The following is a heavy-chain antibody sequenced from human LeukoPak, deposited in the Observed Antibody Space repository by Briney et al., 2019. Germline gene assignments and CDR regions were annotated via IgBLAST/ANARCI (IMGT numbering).Heavy chain of an antibody. J-gene: IGHJ4*02. CDR3: AKSIAVAGFAGGRTLDY. CDR2: IRYDGSDE. CDR1: GLSFNNYG. D-gene: IGHD6-19*01. Sequence: PGGALRLSCAASGLSFNNYGMHWVRQAPGRGLEWVAFIRYDGSDEYYADSVNGRFTISRDNSKNTLCLQMNSLRAEDTAVYYCAKSIAVAGFAGGRTLDYWGQGTLVTVSS. V-gene: IGHV3-30*02.